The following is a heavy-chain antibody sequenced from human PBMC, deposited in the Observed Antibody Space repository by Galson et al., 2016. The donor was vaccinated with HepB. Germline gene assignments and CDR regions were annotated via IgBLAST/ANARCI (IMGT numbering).Heavy chain of an antibody. CDR2: FSGLIGTT. J-gene: IGHJ4*02. CDR3: AKADRRSYPRYFDS. Sequence: SLRLSCAASGFTFNNYAMSWVRQAPGKGLEWVSSFSGLIGTTYYVDSVRGRFTISRDNSKNTLFLQMNSLRVEDTALYYCAKADRRSYPRYFDSWGQGTLVTVSS. CDR1: GFTFNNYA. V-gene: IGHV3-23*01.